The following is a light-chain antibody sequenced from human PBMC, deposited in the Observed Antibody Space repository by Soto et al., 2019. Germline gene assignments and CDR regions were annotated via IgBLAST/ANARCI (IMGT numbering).Light chain of an antibody. V-gene: IGKV3-20*01. J-gene: IGKJ2*01. CDR2: GTS. CDR1: QSVASTY. Sequence: EIVLTQSPGTLSLSPGERATISCRTSQSVASTYLAWYQQKVGQAPRLLIYGTSTRATGIPDRFSGSGSGTDFTLTISRLEPEDSAVYYCQQYDGSVYTFGQGTKLEIK. CDR3: QQYDGSVYT.